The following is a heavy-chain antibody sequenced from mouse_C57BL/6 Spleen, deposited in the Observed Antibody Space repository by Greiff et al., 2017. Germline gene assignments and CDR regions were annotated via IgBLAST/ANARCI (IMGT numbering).Heavy chain of an antibody. CDR2: ISSGGSYT. CDR3: ARRGTTVVARAMDY. D-gene: IGHD1-1*01. V-gene: IGHV5-6*02. J-gene: IGHJ4*01. CDR1: GFTFSSYG. Sequence: EVKLVESGGDLVKPGGSLKLSCAASGFTFSSYGMSWVRQTPDKRLEWVATISSGGSYTYYPDSVKGRFTISRDNAKNTLYLQMSSLKSEDTAMYYCARRGTTVVARAMDYGGQGTSVTVSS.